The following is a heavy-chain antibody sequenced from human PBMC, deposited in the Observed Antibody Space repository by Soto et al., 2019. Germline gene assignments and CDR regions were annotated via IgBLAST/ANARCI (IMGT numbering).Heavy chain of an antibody. D-gene: IGHD2-15*01. V-gene: IGHV4-34*01. CDR1: GGSFSGYY. Sequence: SETLSLTCAVYGGSFSGYYWGWIRQPPGKGLEWIGEINHSGSTNYNPSLKSRVTISVDTSKNQFSLKLSSVTAADTAVYYCARGYCSGGSCSPSGMDVWGQGTTVTVSS. J-gene: IGHJ6*02. CDR3: ARGYCSGGSCSPSGMDV. CDR2: INHSGST.